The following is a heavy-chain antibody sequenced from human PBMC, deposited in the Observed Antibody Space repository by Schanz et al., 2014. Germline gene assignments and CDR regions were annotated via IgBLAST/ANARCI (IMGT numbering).Heavy chain of an antibody. D-gene: IGHD1-26*01. CDR1: GFTFSSYA. J-gene: IGHJ4*02. CDR3: ARGGSGSHYRLDY. V-gene: IGHV3-23*04. CDR2: ISGSGGST. Sequence: EVQLVESGGGLVKPGGSLRLSCATSGFTFSSYAMSWVRQAPGKGLEWVSAISGSGGSTYYADSVKGRFTISRDNAKNTLYLQMNSLRAEDTGLYFCARGGSGSHYRLDYWGQGTLVAVSS.